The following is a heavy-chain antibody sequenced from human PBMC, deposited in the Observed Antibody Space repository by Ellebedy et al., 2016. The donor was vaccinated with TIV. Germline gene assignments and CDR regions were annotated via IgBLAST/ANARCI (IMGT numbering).Heavy chain of an antibody. V-gene: IGHV3-66*01. D-gene: IGHD7-27*01. CDR3: ARDLNWGHYYYGKDV. CDR1: GFTVSSNY. CDR2: IYSGGST. J-gene: IGHJ6*02. Sequence: GESLKISCAASGFTVSSNYMSWVRQAPGKGLEWVSVIYSGGSTYYADSVKGRFTISRDNSKNTLYLQMNSLRAEDTAVYYCARDLNWGHYYYGKDVWGQGTTVTVSS.